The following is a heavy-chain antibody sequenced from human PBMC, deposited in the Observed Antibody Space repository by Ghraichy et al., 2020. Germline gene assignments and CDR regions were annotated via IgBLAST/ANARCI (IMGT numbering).Heavy chain of an antibody. D-gene: IGHD1-26*01. J-gene: IGHJ4*02. CDR1: GFIFSDHF. V-gene: IGHV3-72*01. CDR3: ARASGSYSFDY. Sequence: GGSLRLSCAASGFIFSDHFMDWVRQAPGKGLEWVGRIRKKVNSYTTEYAASVKDRFTISRDDSKNSLYLQMTSLTAEDTALYYCARASGSYSFDYWGQGTLVTVSS. CDR2: IRKKVNSYTT.